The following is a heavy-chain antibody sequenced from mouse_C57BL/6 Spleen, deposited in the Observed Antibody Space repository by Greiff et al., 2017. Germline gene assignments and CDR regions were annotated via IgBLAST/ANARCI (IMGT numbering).Heavy chain of an antibody. CDR3: ARGYYGSSPYFYAMDY. CDR1: GYTFTSYW. CDR2: IHPNSGST. D-gene: IGHD1-1*01. Sequence: QVQLQQPGAELVKPGASVKLSCKASGYTFTSYWMHWVKQRPGQGLEWIGMIHPNSGSTNYNEKFKSKATLTVDKSSSTAYMHLSSLTSEDSAVYYCARGYYGSSPYFYAMDYWGQGTSVTVSS. J-gene: IGHJ4*01. V-gene: IGHV1-64*01.